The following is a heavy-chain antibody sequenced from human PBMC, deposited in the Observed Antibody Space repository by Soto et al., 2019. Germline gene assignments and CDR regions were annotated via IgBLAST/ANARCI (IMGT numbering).Heavy chain of an antibody. V-gene: IGHV4-59*12. CDR1: GGSISSYY. J-gene: IGHJ6*02. CDR2: IYYSGST. CDR3: ARVEGIDYGNYYYYYGMDV. Sequence: SETLSLTCTVSGGSISSYYWSWIRQPPGKGLEWIGYIYYSGSTNYNPSLKSRVTISVDTSKNQFSLKLSSVTAADTAVYFCARVEGIDYGNYYYYYGMDVWGQGTTVTV. D-gene: IGHD4-17*01.